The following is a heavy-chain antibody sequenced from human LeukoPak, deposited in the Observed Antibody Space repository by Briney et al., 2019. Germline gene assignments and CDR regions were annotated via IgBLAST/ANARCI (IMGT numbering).Heavy chain of an antibody. CDR2: IIPILGIA. CDR3: ARDRSSGWQGAFDM. D-gene: IGHD6-19*01. J-gene: IGHJ3*02. CDR1: GGTFSSYA. Sequence: SVKVSCKASGGTFSSYAISWVRQAPGQGLEWMGRIIPILGIANYAQKLQGRVTMTTDTSTSTAYMELRSLRSDDTAVYYCARDRSSGWQGAFDMWGQGTKVTVSS. V-gene: IGHV1-69*04.